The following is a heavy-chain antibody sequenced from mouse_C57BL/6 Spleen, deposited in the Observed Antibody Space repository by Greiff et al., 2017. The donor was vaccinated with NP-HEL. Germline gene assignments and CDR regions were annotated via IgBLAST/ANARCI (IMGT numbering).Heavy chain of an antibody. Sequence: QVQLQQPGTELVKPGASVKLSCKASGYTFTSYWMHWVKQRPGQGLEWIGNINPSNGGTNYNEKLKSKATLTLDKTSSTAYMQLSSLTSEDSAVYYCATGGYYGSSPDYWGQGTTLTVSS. D-gene: IGHD1-1*01. V-gene: IGHV1-53*01. CDR3: ATGGYYGSSPDY. CDR1: GYTFTSYW. J-gene: IGHJ2*01. CDR2: INPSNGGT.